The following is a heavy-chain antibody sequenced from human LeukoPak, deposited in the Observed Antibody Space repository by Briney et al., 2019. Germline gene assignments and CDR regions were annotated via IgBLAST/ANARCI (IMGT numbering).Heavy chain of an antibody. V-gene: IGHV3-30*02. CDR2: IRNDGSDK. Sequence: GGSLRLSCAASGFTFSNHGMHWVRLAPGMGLEWVAFIRNDGSDKYYGASVKGRFTISRDNPKNTVYLQMNSLRGEDTAEYYCAKDGAQYFDYWGQGILVTVSS. CDR3: AKDGAQYFDY. D-gene: IGHD1-26*01. J-gene: IGHJ4*02. CDR1: GFTFSNHG.